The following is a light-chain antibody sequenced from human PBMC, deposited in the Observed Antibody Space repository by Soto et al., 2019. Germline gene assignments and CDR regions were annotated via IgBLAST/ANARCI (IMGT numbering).Light chain of an antibody. CDR1: SSDVGGYNY. CDR3: CSYAGSYTFVV. J-gene: IGLJ2*01. V-gene: IGLV2-11*01. CDR2: DVS. Sequence: ALTQPRSVSGSPGQSVTISCTGTSSDVGGYNYVSWYQQHPGKAPKLMIYDVSKRPSGVPDRFSGSKSGNTASLTISGLQAEDEADYYCCSYAGSYTFVVFGGGTKLTVL.